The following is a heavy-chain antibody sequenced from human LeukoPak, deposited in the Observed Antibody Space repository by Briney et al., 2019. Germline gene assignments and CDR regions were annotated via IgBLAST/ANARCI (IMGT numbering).Heavy chain of an antibody. CDR2: INSDGSST. J-gene: IGHJ4*02. CDR1: GFSFTNAW. Sequence: PGGSLRLSCAASGFSFTNAWMSWVRQAPGKGLVWVSRINSDGSSTSYADSVKGRFTISRDNAKNTLYLQMNSLRAEDTAVYYCARDRGYGYLFDYWGQGTLVTVSS. CDR3: ARDRGYGYLFDY. V-gene: IGHV3-74*01. D-gene: IGHD5-18*01.